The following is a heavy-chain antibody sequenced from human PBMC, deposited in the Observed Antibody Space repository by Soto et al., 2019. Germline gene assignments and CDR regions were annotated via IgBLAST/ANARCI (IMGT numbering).Heavy chain of an antibody. CDR3: YIPFYYHSMDV. CDR2: IKSLSDGGTA. V-gene: IGHV3-15*01. J-gene: IGHJ6*02. D-gene: IGHD3-10*01. CDR1: GFTFSHAW. Sequence: GGSLRLSCTASGFTFSHAWMTWVRQTPGMGLEWVGRIKSLSDGGTADYGAPVKGRFTLSRDDSRNTVFLQMTSLKTDDTAVYYCYIPFYYHSMDVWGQGTTVTVSS.